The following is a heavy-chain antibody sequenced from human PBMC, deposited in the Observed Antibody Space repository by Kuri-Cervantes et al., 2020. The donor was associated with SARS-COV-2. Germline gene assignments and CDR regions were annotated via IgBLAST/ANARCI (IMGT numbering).Heavy chain of an antibody. Sequence: GGSRRLACAASGFTFSSYAMHWVRQAPGKWLEWVAVITYDGSNKYYADSVKGRFTISRHNSKNTLYLQMNSLRAEDTAVYYCARDREGTIFDYWGQGTLVTVSS. CDR2: ITYDGSNK. D-gene: IGHD1-26*01. J-gene: IGHJ4*02. CDR1: GFTFSSYA. V-gene: IGHV3-30*04. CDR3: ARDREGTIFDY.